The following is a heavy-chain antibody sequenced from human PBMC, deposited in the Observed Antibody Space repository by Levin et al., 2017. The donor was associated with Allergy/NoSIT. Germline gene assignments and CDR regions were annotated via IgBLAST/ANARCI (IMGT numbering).Heavy chain of an antibody. Sequence: SSETLSLTCTVSGGSISSGGYYWSWIRQHPGKGLEWIGYISYSGNTYYNPSLKSRVTISVDTSKSQFSLKLSSVTVADTAVYYCASATDDCSSTSCYWDYWGQGTLVTVSS. CDR3: ASATDDCSSTSCYWDY. CDR1: GGSISSGGYY. V-gene: IGHV4-31*03. J-gene: IGHJ4*02. D-gene: IGHD2-2*01. CDR2: ISYSGNT.